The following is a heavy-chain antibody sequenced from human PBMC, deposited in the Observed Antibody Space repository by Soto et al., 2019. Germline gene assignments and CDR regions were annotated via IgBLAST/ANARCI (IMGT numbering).Heavy chain of an antibody. CDR3: ARSPVGATRPAFEI. D-gene: IGHD1-26*01. V-gene: IGHV5-51*01. CDR2: IYPGDSDT. Sequence: GESLKISFKCPGYSFTSYWLGWVRQMPVKGLEWMGIIYPGDSDTRYSPSFQGQVTISADKSISTAYLQWSSLKASDPAMYYCARSPVGATRPAFEIGGQGTMPNVSS. J-gene: IGHJ3*02. CDR1: GYSFTSYW.